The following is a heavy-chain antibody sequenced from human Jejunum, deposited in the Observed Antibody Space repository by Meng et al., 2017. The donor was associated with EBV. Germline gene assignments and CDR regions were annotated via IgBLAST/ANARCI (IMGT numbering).Heavy chain of an antibody. CDR1: GGSISDNDW. CDR3: AGNGYYALEY. V-gene: IGHV4-4*03. Sequence: LLLQGAGPRSVSPPGTLSLTGGVSGGSISDNDWWSWVRQPPGKGPEWLGEIYHGGGTNYNPSLESRVTISVDKSKNQFSLKLNSVTVADTAVYYCAGNGYYALEYWGPGILVTVSS. J-gene: IGHJ4*02. D-gene: IGHD3-22*01. CDR2: IYHGGGT.